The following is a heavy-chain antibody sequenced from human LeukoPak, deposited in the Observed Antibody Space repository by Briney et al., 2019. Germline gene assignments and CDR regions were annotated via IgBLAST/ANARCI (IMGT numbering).Heavy chain of an antibody. CDR3: ARAYYYGSGSYGLDY. CDR1: GGSISSYY. Sequence: SEILSLTCTVSGGSISSYYWSWIRQPPGKGMEWIGYIYSSGSTNYNPSLKSRVTISVDTSKNQFSLKLTSVTAADTAVYYCARAYYYGSGSYGLDYWGQGTLVTVSS. V-gene: IGHV4-59*01. CDR2: IYSSGST. J-gene: IGHJ4*02. D-gene: IGHD3-10*01.